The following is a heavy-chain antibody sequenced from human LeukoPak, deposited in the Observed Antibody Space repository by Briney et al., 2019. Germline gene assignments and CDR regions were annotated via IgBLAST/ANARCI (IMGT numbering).Heavy chain of an antibody. V-gene: IGHV3-23*01. J-gene: IGHJ6*02. CDR2: ISGSGGST. CDR1: GFTFSSYA. CDR3: AKDPLLWFGEFAGMDV. D-gene: IGHD3-10*01. Sequence: GGSLRLSCAASGFTFSSYAMSWVRQAPGKGLEWVSAISGSGGSTYYADSVKGRFTISRDNSKNTLYLQMNSLRAEDTAVYYCAKDPLLWFGEFAGMDVWGQGTTVTVSS.